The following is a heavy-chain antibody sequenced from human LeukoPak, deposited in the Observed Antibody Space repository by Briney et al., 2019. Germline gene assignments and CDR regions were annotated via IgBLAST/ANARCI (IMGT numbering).Heavy chain of an antibody. CDR2: VGRSGADT. D-gene: IGHD1-1*01. Sequence: GGSLRLSCTASGFTFSTYEMNWFRQAPGKGLEWVSTVGRSGADTYYADSVRGRFTISKDSSKNTLQMNSLSAEDTAIYYCVKHSGGVYGNSDYWGQGILVTVSS. J-gene: IGHJ4*02. V-gene: IGHV3-23*01. CDR3: VKHSGGVYGNSDY. CDR1: GFTFSTYE.